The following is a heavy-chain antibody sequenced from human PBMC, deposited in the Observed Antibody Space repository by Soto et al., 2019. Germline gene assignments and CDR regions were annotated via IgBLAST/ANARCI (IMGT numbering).Heavy chain of an antibody. CDR1: GYTFTSYD. CDR2: MNPNSGNT. Sequence: ASVKVSCKASGYTFTSYDINWVRQATGQGLEWMGWMNPNSGNTGYAQKFQGRVTMTRNTSISTAYMELSSLRSEDTAVYYCARAHVLRYFDWSHRSFDYWGQGTLVTVSS. J-gene: IGHJ4*02. CDR3: ARAHVLRYFDWSHRSFDY. V-gene: IGHV1-8*01. D-gene: IGHD3-9*01.